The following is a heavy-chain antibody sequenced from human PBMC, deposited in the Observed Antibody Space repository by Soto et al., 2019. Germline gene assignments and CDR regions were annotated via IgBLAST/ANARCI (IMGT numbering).Heavy chain of an antibody. CDR1: GGSISSYY. J-gene: IGHJ4*02. Sequence: QVQLQESGPGLVKPSETLYLTCTVSGGSISSYYLSWIRQPAGKGLEWIGRIYTSGSTNYNPSLKSRVTMSVDTSKNQFSLKLSSVTAADTAVYYCARSRRYFDWHWECDYWGQGTLVTVSS. CDR2: IYTSGST. V-gene: IGHV4-4*07. CDR3: ARSRRYFDWHWECDY. D-gene: IGHD3-9*01.